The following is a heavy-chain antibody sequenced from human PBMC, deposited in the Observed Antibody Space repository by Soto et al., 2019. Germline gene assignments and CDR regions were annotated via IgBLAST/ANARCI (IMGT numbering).Heavy chain of an antibody. V-gene: IGHV1-69*02. CDR1: GGTFSSYT. CDR3: ARGADGLLYWFDP. J-gene: IGHJ5*02. Sequence: QVQLVQSGAEVKKPGSSVKVSCKASGGTFSSYTISWVRQAPGQGLEWMGRIIPILGIANYAQKFQGRVTITADKSTSTAYMELSSLRSEDTAVYYCARGADGLLYWFDPWGQGTLVTVSS. CDR2: IIPILGIA. D-gene: IGHD3-3*01.